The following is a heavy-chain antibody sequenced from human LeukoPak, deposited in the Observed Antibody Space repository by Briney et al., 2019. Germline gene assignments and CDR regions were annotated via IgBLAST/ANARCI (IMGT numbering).Heavy chain of an antibody. D-gene: IGHD1-26*01. V-gene: IGHV4-38-2*02. CDR2: IYHSGST. CDR3: ARDSKAEVGATSGFDY. CDR1: GYSISSGYY. Sequence: SETLSLTCAVSGYSISSGYYWGWIRQPPGKGLEWIGSIYHSGSTYYNLSLKSRVTISVDTSKNQFSLKLSSVTAADTAVYYCARDSKAEVGATSGFDYWGQGTLVTVSS. J-gene: IGHJ4*02.